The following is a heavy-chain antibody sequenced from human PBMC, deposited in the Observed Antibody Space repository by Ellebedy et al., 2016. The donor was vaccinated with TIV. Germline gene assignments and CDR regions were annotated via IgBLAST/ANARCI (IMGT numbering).Heavy chain of an antibody. J-gene: IGHJ2*01. CDR2: ISGGSENT. CDR3: ARIQTNWYFNL. D-gene: IGHD1-1*01. Sequence: GESLKISCVASGFTFSDYSMSWVRQAPGKGLEWVSAISGGSENTFYAASVKGRFTISRDNSNNTLYLQLNSLRAEDTALFYCARIQTNWYFNLWGRGTLVTVSS. CDR1: GFTFSDYS. V-gene: IGHV3-23*01.